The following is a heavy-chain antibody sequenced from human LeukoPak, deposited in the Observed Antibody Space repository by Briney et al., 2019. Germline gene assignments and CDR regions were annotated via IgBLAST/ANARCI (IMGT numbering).Heavy chain of an antibody. CDR2: ISAYNGNT. CDR1: GYTFTSYG. D-gene: IGHD6-13*01. J-gene: IGHJ3*02. V-gene: IGHV1-18*01. Sequence: GASVKVSCKASGYTFTSYGISWVRQAPGQGLEWMGWISAYNGNTNYAQKLQGRVTMTTDTSTSTAYMELRSLRSDDTAVYYCARAARIAAAGTGWFFRRPAFDIWGQGTMVTVSS. CDR3: ARAARIAAAGTGWFFRRPAFDI.